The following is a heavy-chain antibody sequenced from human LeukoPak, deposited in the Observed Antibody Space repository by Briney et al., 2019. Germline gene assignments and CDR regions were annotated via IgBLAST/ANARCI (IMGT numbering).Heavy chain of an antibody. Sequence: GGSLRLSCAASGFTFSSYEMNWVRQAPGKGLEWVSYISSSGSTIYYADSVKGRFTISRDNAKNSLYLQMNSLRAEDTAVYYCARYGSGSYPYYYYMDVWGKGTTVTISS. J-gene: IGHJ6*03. V-gene: IGHV3-48*03. CDR2: ISSSGSTI. CDR3: ARYGSGSYPYYYYMDV. D-gene: IGHD3-10*01. CDR1: GFTFSSYE.